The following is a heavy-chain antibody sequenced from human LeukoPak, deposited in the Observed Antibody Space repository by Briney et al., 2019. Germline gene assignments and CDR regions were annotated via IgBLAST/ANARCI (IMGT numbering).Heavy chain of an antibody. CDR1: GYTFTSYA. CDR2: INTNTGNP. Sequence: ASVKVSCKASGYTFTSYAMNWVRQAPGQGLEWMGWINTNTGNPTYAQGFTGRFVFSLDTSVSTAYLQISSLKAEDTAVYYCARVVPAAMTLSYYYYYYYMDVWGKGTTVTVSS. D-gene: IGHD2-2*01. J-gene: IGHJ6*03. CDR3: ARVVPAAMTLSYYYYYYYMDV. V-gene: IGHV7-4-1*02.